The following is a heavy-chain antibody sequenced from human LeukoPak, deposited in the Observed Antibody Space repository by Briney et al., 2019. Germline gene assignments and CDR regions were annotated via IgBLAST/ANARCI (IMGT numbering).Heavy chain of an antibody. CDR1: GFTFSTYA. J-gene: IGHJ3*02. V-gene: IGHV3-7*01. CDR2: IKQDGSEK. D-gene: IGHD3-16*02. Sequence: GGSLRLSCAASGFTFSTYAMSWVRQAPGKGLEWVANIKQDGSEKYYVDSVKGRFTISRDNAKNSLYLQMNSLRAEDTAVYYCAREGTYDYVWGSYRYDAFDIWGQGTMVTVSS. CDR3: AREGTYDYVWGSYRYDAFDI.